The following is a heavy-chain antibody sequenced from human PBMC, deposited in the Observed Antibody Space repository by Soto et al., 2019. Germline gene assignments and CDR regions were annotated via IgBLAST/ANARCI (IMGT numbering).Heavy chain of an antibody. CDR2: IYYSGST. D-gene: IGHD3-22*01. CDR1: GGSISSGGYY. V-gene: IGHV4-31*03. CDR3: AREARYYYDSSGYFPLPQY. J-gene: IGHJ4*02. Sequence: SETLSLTCTVSGGSISSGGYYWSWIRQHPGKGLEWIGYIYYSGSTYYNPSLKSRVTISVDTSKNQFSLKLSSVTAADTAVYYCAREARYYYDSSGYFPLPQYWGQGTLVTVSS.